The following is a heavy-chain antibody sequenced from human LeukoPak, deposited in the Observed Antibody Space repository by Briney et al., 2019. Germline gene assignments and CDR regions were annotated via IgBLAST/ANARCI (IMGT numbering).Heavy chain of an antibody. CDR3: ARAPYGDCPFDY. Sequence: GGSLRLSCAASGFTFSSYWMHWVRQAPGKGLVWVSRINSDGSSTSYADSVKGRFTISRDNAKNTLYLQMNSLRAEDTAVYYCARAPYGDCPFDYWGQGTLVTVSS. CDR2: INSDGSST. J-gene: IGHJ4*02. D-gene: IGHD4-17*01. V-gene: IGHV3-74*01. CDR1: GFTFSSYW.